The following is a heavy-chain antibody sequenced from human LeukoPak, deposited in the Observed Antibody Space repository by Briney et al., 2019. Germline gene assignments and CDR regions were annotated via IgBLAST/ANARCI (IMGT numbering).Heavy chain of an antibody. J-gene: IGHJ6*03. CDR1: GYTFTGYY. V-gene: IGHV1-2*06. D-gene: IGHD5-18*01. CDR3: ARADTAMGSFYYYYYYMDV. Sequence: ASVKVSCKASGYTFTGYYMHWVRQAPGQGLEWMGRINPNSGGTNYAQKFQGRVTMTRDTSISTAYMELSRLRSDDTAVYYCARADTAMGSFYYYYYYMDVWGRGTTVTVS. CDR2: INPNSGGT.